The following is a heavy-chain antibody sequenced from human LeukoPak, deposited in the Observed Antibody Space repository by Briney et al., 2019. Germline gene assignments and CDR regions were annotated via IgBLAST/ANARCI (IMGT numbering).Heavy chain of an antibody. V-gene: IGHV3-72*01. CDR2: TKNKANSYIT. D-gene: IGHD5-24*01. CDR1: GFTFSDHY. CDR3: TRATRAGYNIDF. Sequence: PGGSLRLSCAASGFTFSDHYMDWVRQAPGKGLGWVGRTKNKANSYITEYAASVKGRITVSRDDSTNSVYLQVNSLKTEDTAVYYCTRATRAGYNIDFWGRGTLVTVSS. J-gene: IGHJ4*02.